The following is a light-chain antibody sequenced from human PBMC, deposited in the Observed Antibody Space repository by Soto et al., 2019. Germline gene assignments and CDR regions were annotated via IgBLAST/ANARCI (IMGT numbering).Light chain of an antibody. CDR2: VDSDGSH. CDR3: QTWGDGIA. Sequence: QSVLTQSPSASASLGASVKLTCTLSSGHSTYAIAWHQQQPETGPRFLMKVDSDGSHTKGDGIPDRFSGSSSGAERYLTISTLQSEDEADYYCQTWGDGIAFGGGTKVTVL. J-gene: IGLJ3*02. CDR1: SGHSTYA. V-gene: IGLV4-69*01.